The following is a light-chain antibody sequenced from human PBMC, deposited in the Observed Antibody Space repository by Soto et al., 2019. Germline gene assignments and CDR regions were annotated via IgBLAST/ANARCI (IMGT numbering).Light chain of an antibody. V-gene: IGKV3-15*01. CDR2: GAS. Sequence: EIVMTQSPATLSLSPGDRATLSCRASQNVHTDLAWYQQKPGQAPRLLIFGASTRATGIPARFNGRGSGTEFTLTISGLQSEDFAIYYCQQYHNWPPLTFGGVTKVEIK. CDR1: QNVHTD. J-gene: IGKJ4*01. CDR3: QQYHNWPPLT.